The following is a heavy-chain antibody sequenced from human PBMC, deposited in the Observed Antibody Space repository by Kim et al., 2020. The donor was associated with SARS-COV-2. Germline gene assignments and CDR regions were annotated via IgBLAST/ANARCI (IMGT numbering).Heavy chain of an antibody. V-gene: IGHV4-59*01. Sequence: SETLSLICTVSGGSIRYYYWSWIRQPPGKGLEWIGYIYYSGSTNYNPSLKSRVTISVDTAKNQFSLKVSLVTAADTAVYYWARVRRSCINGGCQSDYYNGMDVWGQGTTVTVSS. J-gene: IGHJ6*02. D-gene: IGHD2-8*01. CDR3: ARVRRSCINGGCQSDYYNGMDV. CDR1: GGSIRYYY. CDR2: IYYSGST.